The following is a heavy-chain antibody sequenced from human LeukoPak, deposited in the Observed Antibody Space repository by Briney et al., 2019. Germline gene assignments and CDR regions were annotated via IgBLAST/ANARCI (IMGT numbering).Heavy chain of an antibody. J-gene: IGHJ3*02. V-gene: IGHV4-4*07. Sequence: SETLSLTCTVSGGSISSYYWSCIRQPAGKGLEWIGRIYTSGSTNYNPSLKSRVTMSVDTSKNQFSLKLSSVTAADTAVYYCARDDYYDSSGYYYGAFDIWGQGTMVTVSS. CDR1: GGSISSYY. D-gene: IGHD3-22*01. CDR2: IYTSGST. CDR3: ARDDYYDSSGYYYGAFDI.